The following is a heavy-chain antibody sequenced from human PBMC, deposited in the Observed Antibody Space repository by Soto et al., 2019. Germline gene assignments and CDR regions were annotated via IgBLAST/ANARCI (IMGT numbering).Heavy chain of an antibody. CDR1: GYTLTELS. V-gene: IGHV1-24*01. CDR3: AAPTDGVTRDRYYYYGMDV. D-gene: IGHD4-17*01. Sequence: ASVKVSCKVSGYTLTELSMHWARQAPGKGLEWMGGFDPEDGETIYAQKFQGRVTMTEDTSTDTAYMELSSLRSEDTAVYYCAAPTDGVTRDRYYYYGMDVWGQGTTVTVSS. J-gene: IGHJ6*02. CDR2: FDPEDGET.